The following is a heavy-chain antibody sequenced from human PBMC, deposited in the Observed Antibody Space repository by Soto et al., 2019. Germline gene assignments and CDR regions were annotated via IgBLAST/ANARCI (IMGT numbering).Heavy chain of an antibody. J-gene: IGHJ4*02. V-gene: IGHV1-69*01. CDR3: AVEETDYVSSGYFLQGFSF. D-gene: IGHD3-22*01. CDR2: IIPIFGTA. CDR1: GGTFSSYA. Sequence: QVQLVQSGAEVKKPGSSVKVSCKASGGTFSSYAISWVRQAPGQGLEWMGGIIPIFGTANYAQKFQGRVKITADESTSTAYMELSSLRSEDTDVYYCAVEETDYVSSGYFLQGFSFWGQGTLVTVSS.